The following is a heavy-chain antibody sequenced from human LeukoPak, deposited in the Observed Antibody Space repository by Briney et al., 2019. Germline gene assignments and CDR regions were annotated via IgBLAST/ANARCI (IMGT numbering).Heavy chain of an antibody. D-gene: IGHD6-19*01. CDR3: ARERYSSGWYDILDY. CDR2: IYSGGST. V-gene: IGHV3-66*01. J-gene: IGHJ4*02. Sequence: PGGSLRLSCAASGFTVSSNYMSWVRQAPGKGLEWVSVIYSGGSTYYADSVKGRFTISRDNSKNTLYLQMNSLRAEDTAVYYCARERYSSGWYDILDYWGQGTLVTVSS. CDR1: GFTVSSNY.